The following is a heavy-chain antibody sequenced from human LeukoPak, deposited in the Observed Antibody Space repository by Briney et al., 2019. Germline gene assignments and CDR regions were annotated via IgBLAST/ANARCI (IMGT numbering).Heavy chain of an antibody. CDR3: ARDNAPYRITIFGVVTQEVGSS. CDR2: ISYDGSNK. Sequence: GGSLRLSCAASGFTFSSYGMHWVRQAPGKGLEWVAVISYDGSNKYYADSVKGRFTISRGNSKNTLYLQMNSLRSEDTAVYYCARDNAPYRITIFGVVTQEVGSSWGQGTLVTVSS. D-gene: IGHD3-3*01. CDR1: GFTFSSYG. V-gene: IGHV3-30*03. J-gene: IGHJ4*02.